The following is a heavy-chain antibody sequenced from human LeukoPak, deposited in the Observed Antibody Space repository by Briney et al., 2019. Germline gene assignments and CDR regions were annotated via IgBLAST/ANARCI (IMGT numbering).Heavy chain of an antibody. V-gene: IGHV3-23*01. CDR2: ISGIGDST. Sequence: GGSLRLSCAASGFTFGTYAMNWVRQAPGKGLEWVSGISGIGDSTYYADSVKGRFTISRDNSKNTQYLQINSRRAEDTAIYYWGKDRGVSTMVPGWYFDLWGRGTLVTVSS. J-gene: IGHJ2*01. D-gene: IGHD5/OR15-5a*01. CDR1: GFTFGTYA. CDR3: GKDRGVSTMVPGWYFDL.